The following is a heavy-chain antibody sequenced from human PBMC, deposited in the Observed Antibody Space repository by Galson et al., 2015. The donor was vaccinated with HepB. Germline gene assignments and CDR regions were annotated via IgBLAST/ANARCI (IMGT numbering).Heavy chain of an antibody. Sequence: SVKVSCKASGYTFTSYAMHWVRQAPGQRLEWMGWINAGNGNTKYSQKFQGRVTITRDTSASTAYMEVSSLRSEDTAVYYCARDPNRSSWHATRGFDYWGQGTLVTVSS. V-gene: IGHV1-3*01. CDR1: GYTFTSYA. D-gene: IGHD6-13*01. CDR2: INAGNGNT. J-gene: IGHJ4*02. CDR3: ARDPNRSSWHATRGFDY.